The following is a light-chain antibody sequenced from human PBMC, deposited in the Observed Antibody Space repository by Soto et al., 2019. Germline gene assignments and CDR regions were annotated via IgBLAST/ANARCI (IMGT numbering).Light chain of an antibody. Sequence: DVKRAEPAATRSAKIGDRVTITCRASQSISSWLAWYQQKPGKAPKLLIYKASSLESGVPSRFSGSGSGTEFTLTISSLQPGDFATYYRQPYNTYPCPFAQGA. CDR2: KAS. J-gene: IGKJ1*01. CDR3: QPYNTYPCP. CDR1: QSISSW. V-gene: IGKV1-5*03.